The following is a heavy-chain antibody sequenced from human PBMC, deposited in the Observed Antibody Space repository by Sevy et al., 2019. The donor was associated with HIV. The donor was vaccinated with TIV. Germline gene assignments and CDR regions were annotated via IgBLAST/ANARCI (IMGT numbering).Heavy chain of an antibody. CDR2: ISGSAGTT. CDR3: AKGDSTFYGMDV. D-gene: IGHD6-13*01. CDR1: GFTFGTYT. Sequence: GGSLRLSCAASGFTFGTYTMNWVRQAPGKGLYWVSAISGSAGTTYYADSVQGRFTISRDNSKNRVYLQMNSLRVEDTAKYYCAKGDSTFYGMDVWGQGTTVTVSS. V-gene: IGHV3-23*01. J-gene: IGHJ6*02.